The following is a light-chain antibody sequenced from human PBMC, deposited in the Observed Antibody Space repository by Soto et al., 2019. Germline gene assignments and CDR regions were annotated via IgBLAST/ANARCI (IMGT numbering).Light chain of an antibody. J-gene: IGKJ1*01. Sequence: DIQMTQSPSTLSASVGDRVTITCRASQSISSSLAWYQQKPGKAPKLLIYMASSLESGVPPRFSGSGSGTEFTLTISSLQPDDFATYYCQQYNSYSRTFGQGTKVDIK. CDR1: QSISSS. V-gene: IGKV1-5*03. CDR2: MAS. CDR3: QQYNSYSRT.